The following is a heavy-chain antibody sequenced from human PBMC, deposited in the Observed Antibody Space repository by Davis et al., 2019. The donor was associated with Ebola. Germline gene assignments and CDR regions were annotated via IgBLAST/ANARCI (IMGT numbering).Heavy chain of an antibody. CDR3: ARDLSYDSSGYYSEGFDY. CDR1: GGSISSYY. CDR2: IYYSGST. J-gene: IGHJ4*02. D-gene: IGHD3-22*01. V-gene: IGHV4-59*01. Sequence: PGGSLRLSCTVSGGSISSYYWSWIRQPPGKGLEWIGYIYYSGSTNYNPSLKSRVTISVDTSKNQFSLKLSSVTAADTAVDYCARDLSYDSSGYYSEGFDYWGQGTLVTVSS.